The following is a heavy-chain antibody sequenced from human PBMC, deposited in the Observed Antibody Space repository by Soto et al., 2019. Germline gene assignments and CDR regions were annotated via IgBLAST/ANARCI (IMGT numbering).Heavy chain of an antibody. D-gene: IGHD2-15*01. J-gene: IGHJ3*02. CDR1: GYTFTNYY. CDR2: INPSGGST. CDR3: ARVLGYCSGGSCHGAFDI. Sequence: ASVKVSCKASGYTFTNYYMHWVRQAPGQGLEWMGIINPSGGSTSYAQKFQGRVTMTTDKSTSTVYMELSSLRSEDTAVYYCARVLGYCSGGSCHGAFDIWGRGTMVTVS. V-gene: IGHV1-46*01.